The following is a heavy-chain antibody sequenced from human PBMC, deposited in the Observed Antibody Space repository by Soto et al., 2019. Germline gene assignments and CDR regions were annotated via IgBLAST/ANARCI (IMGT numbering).Heavy chain of an antibody. D-gene: IGHD3-3*01. J-gene: IGHJ6*02. V-gene: IGHV3-23*01. CDR3: AKLRAAGGGYNDFWSGSPYYYTMDV. CDR1: GLTFNSYA. CDR2: ISGSGGNT. Sequence: HPGGSLRLSCAASGLTFNSYAMTWVRQAPGKGLEWVSSISGSGGNTYHADSVKGRFTISRDNSKNTLFLQMNSLRAEDTAVYYCAKLRAAGGGYNDFWSGSPYYYTMDVWGQGATVTVSS.